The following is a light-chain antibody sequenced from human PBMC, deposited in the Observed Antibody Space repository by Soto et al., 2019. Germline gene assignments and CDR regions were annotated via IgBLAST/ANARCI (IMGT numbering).Light chain of an antibody. Sequence: QSALTQPRSVSGSPGQSVTISCTGTRSDVGRYNCVSWYQQHPGKAPKAIVYDVTKRPSGVPDRFSGSKSGNTASLTISGLQPEDEADYYCCSYTGRFVLFGGGTKVTVL. CDR1: RSDVGRYNC. V-gene: IGLV2-11*01. CDR2: DVT. J-gene: IGLJ2*01. CDR3: CSYTGRFVL.